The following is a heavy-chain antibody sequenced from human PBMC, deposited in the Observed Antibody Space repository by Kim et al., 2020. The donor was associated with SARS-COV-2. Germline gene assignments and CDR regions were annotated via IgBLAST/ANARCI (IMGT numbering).Heavy chain of an antibody. CDR2: ISSSGSTR. Sequence: GGSLRLSCAGSGFTFTNYEMTWVRQAPGKGPEWVSYISSSGSTRYYADSVKGRFTISRDNAKNSLFLQMNSLRADDTAMYHSARAVAVAGDYWGQGTPVTVSS. CDR3: ARAVAVAGDY. CDR1: GFTFTNYE. V-gene: IGHV3-48*03. J-gene: IGHJ4*02. D-gene: IGHD6-19*01.